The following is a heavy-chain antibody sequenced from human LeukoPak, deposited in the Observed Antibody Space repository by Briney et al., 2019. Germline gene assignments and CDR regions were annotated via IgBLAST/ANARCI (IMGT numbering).Heavy chain of an antibody. D-gene: IGHD3-3*01. Sequence: PGGSLRLSCAASGFTVSSNYMSWVRQAPGKGLEWVSVICSGGSTYYADSVKGRFTISRDNSKNTLYLQMNSLRAEDTAVYYCASSYYDFWSGYPFYYYYGMDVWGQGTTVTVSS. V-gene: IGHV3-53*01. CDR2: ICSGGST. CDR1: GFTVSSNY. CDR3: ASSYYDFWSGYPFYYYYGMDV. J-gene: IGHJ6*02.